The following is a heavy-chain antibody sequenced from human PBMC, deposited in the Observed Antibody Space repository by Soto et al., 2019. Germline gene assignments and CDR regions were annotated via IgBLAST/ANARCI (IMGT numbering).Heavy chain of an antibody. Sequence: EVQLLESGGDLVQPGGSLRLSCVASGFTFSNYALSWVRQAPGKGLEWVSVLSGDATNAFYADSVKGRFTVSRDNSKNTLYLQMNSLRAEDTAVYYCAKDRVHNYDDSGSYVDYWGQGTLVTVSS. CDR1: GFTFSNYA. CDR3: AKDRVHNYDDSGSYVDY. CDR2: LSGDATNA. D-gene: IGHD3-10*01. V-gene: IGHV3-23*01. J-gene: IGHJ4*02.